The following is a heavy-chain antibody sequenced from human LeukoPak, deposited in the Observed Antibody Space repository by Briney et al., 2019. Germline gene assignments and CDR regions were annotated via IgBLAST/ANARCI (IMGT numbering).Heavy chain of an antibody. CDR3: ARDPDYKGFFDI. D-gene: IGHD4/OR15-4a*01. V-gene: IGHV4-30-4*01. CDR1: GDSISSGDYF. CDR2: IYFGGKT. J-gene: IGHJ3*02. Sequence: SETLSLTCTVSGDSISSGDYFWSWIRQPPGQGLEWIGNIYFGGKTSYNPSLKSRIVISVDTSKNQFSLRLSSVTAADTAVYYCARDPDYKGFFDIWGRGTRVTVSS.